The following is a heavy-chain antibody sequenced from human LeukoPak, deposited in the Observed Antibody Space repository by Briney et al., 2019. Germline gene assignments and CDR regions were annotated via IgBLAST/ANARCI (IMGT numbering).Heavy chain of an antibody. J-gene: IGHJ6*02. D-gene: IGHD6-13*01. CDR1: GGAITNYY. V-gene: IGHV4-59*08. CDR3: ARHRSGIAAAGPMDV. CDR2: IYYSGST. Sequence: PSETLSLTCGVSGGAITNYYWNWIRQAPGKGLEWIGYIYYSGSTNYNPSLKSRVTISVDTSKNQFSLKLSSVTAADTAVYYCARHRSGIAAAGPMDVWGQGTTVTVSS.